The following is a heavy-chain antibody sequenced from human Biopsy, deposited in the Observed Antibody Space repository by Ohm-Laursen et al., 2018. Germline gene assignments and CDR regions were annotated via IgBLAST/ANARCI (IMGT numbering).Heavy chain of an antibody. J-gene: IGHJ4*02. CDR1: DGSISNIINY. Sequence: GTLSLTWAVTDGSISNIINYWGWIRQPLGKGLEWLGSIYHTGITDYNPSLKRRVTISVDTSNNQSPLKLSSLTAADTAVYYCARHSFGSGRDFWGQGTLVTVSS. V-gene: IGHV4-39*01. D-gene: IGHD3-10*01. CDR3: ARHSFGSGRDF. CDR2: IYHTGIT.